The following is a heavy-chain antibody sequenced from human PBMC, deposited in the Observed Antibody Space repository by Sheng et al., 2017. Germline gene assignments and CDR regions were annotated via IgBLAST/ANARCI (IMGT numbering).Heavy chain of an antibody. V-gene: IGHV3-30-3*01. D-gene: IGHD3-10*01. Sequence: QVQLVESGGGVVQPGRSLRLSCAASGFTFSSYAMHWVRQAPGKGLEWVAVISYDGSNKYYADSVKGRFTISRDNSKNTLYLQMNSLRAEDTAVYYCARDELWFRELGYFDYWGQGTLVTVSS. CDR3: ARDELWFRELGYFDY. CDR2: ISYDGSNK. CDR1: GFTFSSYA. J-gene: IGHJ4*02.